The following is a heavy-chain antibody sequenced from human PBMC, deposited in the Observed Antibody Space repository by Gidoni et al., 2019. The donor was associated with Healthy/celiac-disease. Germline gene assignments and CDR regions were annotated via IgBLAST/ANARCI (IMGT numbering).Heavy chain of an antibody. Sequence: QVQLQQWGAGLLMPSETLSLTCAVYGGSFSGYYWSWIRQPPGKGLEWIGEINHSGSTNYNPSLKSRVTISLDTSKNQFSLKLSSVTAADTAVYYCAKRQRLLRFDYWGQGTLVTVSS. V-gene: IGHV4-34*01. CDR3: AKRQRLLRFDY. J-gene: IGHJ4*02. CDR1: GGSFSGYY. CDR2: INHSGST. D-gene: IGHD6-25*01.